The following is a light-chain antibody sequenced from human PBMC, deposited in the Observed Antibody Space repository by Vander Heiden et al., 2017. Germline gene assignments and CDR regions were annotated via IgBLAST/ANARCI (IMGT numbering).Light chain of an antibody. CDR3: QQYGSSHT. Sequence: EIVLTQSPGTLSLSPGESATLSCRASQSVDSNYLAWYRQRPGQAPRLLIYGASSRATGIPDRFSGSGSGTDFTLTITRLEPEDFAVYYCQQYGSSHTFGQGTRLDIK. CDR1: QSVDSNY. V-gene: IGKV3-20*01. J-gene: IGKJ5*01. CDR2: GAS.